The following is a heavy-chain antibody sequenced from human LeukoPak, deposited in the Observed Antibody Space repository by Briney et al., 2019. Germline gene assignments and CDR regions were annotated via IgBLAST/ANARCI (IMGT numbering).Heavy chain of an antibody. J-gene: IGHJ4*02. CDR2: IWNDGSNK. CDR1: GFTFSSYG. Sequence: GGSLRLSCAASGFTFSSYGMHWVRQAPGKGLEWVAVIWNDGSNKYYADSVKGRFTISRDNSKNTLYLQMNSLRAEDTAVYYWARSYCSNSSCLVDYRGQGTLVTVSS. V-gene: IGHV3-33*01. D-gene: IGHD2-2*01. CDR3: ARSYCSNSSCLVDY.